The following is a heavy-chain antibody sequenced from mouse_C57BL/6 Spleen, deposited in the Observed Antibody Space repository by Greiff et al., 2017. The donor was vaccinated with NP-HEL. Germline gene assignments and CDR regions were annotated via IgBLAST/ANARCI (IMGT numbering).Heavy chain of an antibody. D-gene: IGHD2-10*02. CDR2: IRSKSNNYAT. J-gene: IGHJ4*01. CDR3: VRGGGGYGNYPYAMDY. Sequence: EVMLVESGGGLVQPKGSLKLSCAASGFSFNTYAMNWVRQAPGKGLEWVARIRSKSNNYATYYADSVKDRFTISRDDSESMLYLQMNNLKTEDTAMYYCVRGGGGYGNYPYAMDYWGQGTSVTVSS. CDR1: GFSFNTYA. V-gene: IGHV10-1*01.